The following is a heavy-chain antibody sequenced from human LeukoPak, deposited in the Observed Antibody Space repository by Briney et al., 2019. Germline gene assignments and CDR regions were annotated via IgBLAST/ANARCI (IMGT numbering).Heavy chain of an antibody. CDR3: AREEEDYSSTRRYPKFDY. D-gene: IGHD2-2*01. CDR1: GGSISSYY. V-gene: IGHV4-59*01. J-gene: IGHJ4*02. CDR2: IYYGGST. Sequence: SETLSLTCTVSGGSISSYYWSWIRQPPGKGLEWIGYIYYGGSTNYNPSLKSRVTISVDTSKNQFSLKLSSVTAADTAVYYCAREEEDYSSTRRYPKFDYWGQGNLVTVSS.